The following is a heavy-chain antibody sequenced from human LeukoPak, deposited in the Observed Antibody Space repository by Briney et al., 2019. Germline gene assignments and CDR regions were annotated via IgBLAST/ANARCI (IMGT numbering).Heavy chain of an antibody. CDR3: AREEAFEVRGVTKD. Sequence: SETLSLTCTVSGGPISSSSYYWGWIRQPPGKGLEWIGSIYYSGSTYYNPSLKSRVTISVDTSKNQFSLKLSSVTAADTAVYYCAREEAFEVRGVTKDWGQGTLVTVSS. CDR2: IYYSGST. D-gene: IGHD3-10*01. CDR1: GGPISSSSYY. J-gene: IGHJ4*02. V-gene: IGHV4-39*07.